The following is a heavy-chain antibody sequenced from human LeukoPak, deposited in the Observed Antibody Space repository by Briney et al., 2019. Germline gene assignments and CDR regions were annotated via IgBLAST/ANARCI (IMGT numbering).Heavy chain of an antibody. CDR3: ARGFAPCYYYSSGTDGDVDY. CDR1: GGSISSGSYY. V-gene: IGHV4-61*02. J-gene: IGHJ4*02. D-gene: IGHD3-22*01. Sequence: PSQTLSLTCTVSGGSISSGSYYWSWIRQPAGKGLEWIGRIYTSGSTNYNPSLKSRVTISVDTSKNQFSLKLSSVTAADTAVYYCARGFAPCYYYSSGTDGDVDYWGQGTLVTVSS. CDR2: IYTSGST.